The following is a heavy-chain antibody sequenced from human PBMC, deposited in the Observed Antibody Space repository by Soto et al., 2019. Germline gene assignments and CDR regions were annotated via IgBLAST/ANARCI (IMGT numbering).Heavy chain of an antibody. CDR3: ARGVTMARGVIHTPYFDY. D-gene: IGHD3-10*01. CDR2: IYYSGST. V-gene: IGHV4-31*03. Sequence: QVQLQESGPGLVKPSQTLSLTCTVSGGSISSGGYYWSWIRQHPGKGLEWIGYIYYSGSTYYNPSLKSRVTISVDTSKNQFSLTLSSVTAADTAVYYCARGVTMARGVIHTPYFDYWGQGTLVTVSS. J-gene: IGHJ4*02. CDR1: GGSISSGGYY.